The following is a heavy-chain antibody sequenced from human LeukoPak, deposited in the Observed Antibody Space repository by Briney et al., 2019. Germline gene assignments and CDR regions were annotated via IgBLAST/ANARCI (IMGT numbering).Heavy chain of an antibody. V-gene: IGHV3-23*01. D-gene: IGHD5-24*01. CDR2: ISLSDDST. CDR3: AKVRNGYSHYAFDI. J-gene: IGHJ3*02. CDR1: GFTFSSYA. Sequence: GGSLRLSCAASGFTFSSYAMHWVRQAPGKGPEWVSKISLSDDSTYYADSVKGRFTISRDNSKNTLFLQMNSLRAEDTAVYYCAKVRNGYSHYAFDIWGQGTMVTVSS.